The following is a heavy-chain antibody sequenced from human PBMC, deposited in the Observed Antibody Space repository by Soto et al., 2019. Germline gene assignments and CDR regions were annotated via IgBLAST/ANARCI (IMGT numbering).Heavy chain of an antibody. CDR2: ISSSGSYP. V-gene: IGHV3-11*05. D-gene: IGHD3-22*01. CDR3: ARSLHYYDSSGYSGY. Sequence: QVQLVESGGGLVKPGGSLRLSCAASGFTFSDYYMTWIRQAPGKGLEWVSYISSSGSYPNCADSVKGRFTISRDNAKNSLYLQMNSLRAEDTAVYYCARSLHYYDSSGYSGYWGQGTLVTVSS. J-gene: IGHJ4*02. CDR1: GFTFSDYY.